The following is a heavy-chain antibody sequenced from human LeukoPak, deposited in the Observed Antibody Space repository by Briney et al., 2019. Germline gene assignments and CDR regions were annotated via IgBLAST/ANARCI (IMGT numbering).Heavy chain of an antibody. Sequence: SVKVSCKASGYTFTGYYMHWVRQAPGQRLEWIGWIVVGSGNTNYAQKFQERVTITRDMSTSTAYMELSSLRSEDTAVYYCAAARGYYYDSSGYSYDAFDIWGQGTMVTVSS. CDR1: GYTFTGYY. V-gene: IGHV1-58*02. CDR2: IVVGSGNT. J-gene: IGHJ3*02. CDR3: AAARGYYYDSSGYSYDAFDI. D-gene: IGHD3-22*01.